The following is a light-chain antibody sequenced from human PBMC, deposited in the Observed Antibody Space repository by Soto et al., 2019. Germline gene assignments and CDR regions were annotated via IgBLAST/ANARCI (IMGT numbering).Light chain of an antibody. CDR3: RSVLDNNTRV. CDR1: SSDVGAYNY. J-gene: IGLJ3*02. CDR2: EVT. Sequence: QSALTQPPSASGSPGQSVTISCTGTSSDVGAYNYVSWYQQHAGKAPKLVIYEVTKRPSGVPDRFSGPKSANTASLTVSGRQVEVVGDYTCRSVLDNNTRVFGGGTNVTVL. V-gene: IGLV2-8*01.